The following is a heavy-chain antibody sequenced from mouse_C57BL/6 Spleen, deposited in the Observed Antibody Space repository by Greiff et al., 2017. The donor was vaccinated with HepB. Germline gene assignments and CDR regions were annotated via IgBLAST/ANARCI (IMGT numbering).Heavy chain of an antibody. Sequence: QVHVKQSGAELARPGASVKMSCKASGYTFTSYTMHWVKQRPGQGLEWIGYINPSRGYTQYNQKFKDKATLTADKSSSTAYMQLSSLTSEDSAVYYCARRGDGYYEADFDYWGQGTTLTVSS. V-gene: IGHV1-4*01. CDR1: GYTFTSYT. CDR3: ARRGDGYYEADFDY. D-gene: IGHD2-3*01. CDR2: INPSRGYT. J-gene: IGHJ2*01.